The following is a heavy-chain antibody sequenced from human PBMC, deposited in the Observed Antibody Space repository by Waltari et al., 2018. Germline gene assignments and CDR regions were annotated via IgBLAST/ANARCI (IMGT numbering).Heavy chain of an antibody. CDR2: INHSGST. Sequence: QVQLQQWGAGLLKPSETLSLTCAVHGWSFSGYYWSWIRQPPGKGLEWIGEINHSGSTNYNPSLKSRVTISVDTSKNQFSLKLSSVTAADTAVYYCARGRQDYDSSGYYFDYWGQGTLVTVSS. CDR3: ARGRQDYDSSGYYFDY. V-gene: IGHV4-34*01. CDR1: GWSFSGYY. J-gene: IGHJ4*02. D-gene: IGHD3-22*01.